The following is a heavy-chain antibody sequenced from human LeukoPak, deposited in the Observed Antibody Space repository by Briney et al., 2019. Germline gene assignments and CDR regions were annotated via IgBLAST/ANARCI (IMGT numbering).Heavy chain of an antibody. D-gene: IGHD3-22*01. V-gene: IGHV4-31*03. CDR3: ARAQYYYDSSGYYPYYFDY. CDR1: GGSISSGGYY. J-gene: IGHJ4*02. CDR2: IYYSGST. Sequence: PSETLSLTCTVSGGSISSGGYYWSWIRQHPGKGLEWSGYIYYSGSTYYNPSLKSRVTISVDTSKNQFSLKLSSVTAADTSVYYCARAQYYYDSSGYYPYYFDYWSQGTLVTVSS.